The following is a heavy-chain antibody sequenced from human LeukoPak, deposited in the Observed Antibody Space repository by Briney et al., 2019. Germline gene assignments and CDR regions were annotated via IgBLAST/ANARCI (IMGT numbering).Heavy chain of an antibody. CDR3: ALHKPPMVTPIDY. V-gene: IGHV3-23*01. D-gene: IGHD2-21*02. J-gene: IGHJ4*02. CDR1: GFTFSSYG. CDR2: ISGSSSST. Sequence: GGSLRLSCAASGFTFSSYGMSWVRQAPGKGLEWVSTISGSSSSTYYADSVRGRFTISRDNSKNTLYLQINSLRAEDTAVYYCALHKPPMVTPIDYWAQGALVTVSS.